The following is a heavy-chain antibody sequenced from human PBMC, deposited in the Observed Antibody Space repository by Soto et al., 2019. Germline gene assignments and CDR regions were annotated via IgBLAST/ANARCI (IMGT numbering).Heavy chain of an antibody. CDR3: ARRFRLHYDVWSGQTPTYYGMNV. CDR1: GGSCTGHY. D-gene: IGHD3-3*01. J-gene: IGHJ6*02. Sequence: LSLSCAVYGGSCTGHYWSWIRQPPGKGLEWXGEINHGGGTNYNPSLSSPVTITVDTAKNQFSLMLSSVSAADTAVYYCARRFRLHYDVWSGQTPTYYGMNVWGQGATVTVS. CDR2: INHGGGT. V-gene: IGHV4-34*01.